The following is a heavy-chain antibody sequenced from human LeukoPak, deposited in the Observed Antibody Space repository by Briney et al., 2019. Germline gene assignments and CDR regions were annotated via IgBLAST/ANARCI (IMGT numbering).Heavy chain of an antibody. J-gene: IGHJ4*02. Sequence: PGGSLRLSCTASGFTFSSYWMHWVRQAPGKWLVWVSRINSDGGSTSYADSVKGRFTISRDNAKNTLYLQMNSLRAEDTAVYYCARRIQGMAPYNFDYWGQGTLVTVSS. CDR1: GFTFSSYW. D-gene: IGHD5-24*01. CDR2: INSDGGST. CDR3: ARRIQGMAPYNFDY. V-gene: IGHV3-74*01.